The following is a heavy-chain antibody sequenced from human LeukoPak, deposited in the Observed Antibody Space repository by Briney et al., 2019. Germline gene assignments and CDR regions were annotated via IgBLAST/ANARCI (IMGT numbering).Heavy chain of an antibody. CDR2: INPSGGST. J-gene: IGHJ5*02. Sequence: GASVKVSCKASGYTFTSYYMHLVRQAPGQGLEWMGIINPSGGSTSYAQKFQGRVTMTRDMSTSTVYMELSSLRSEDTAVYYCARGGWNYYDILTGYPTRNWFDPWGQGTLVTVSS. CDR3: ARGGWNYYDILTGYPTRNWFDP. CDR1: GYTFTSYY. V-gene: IGHV1-46*01. D-gene: IGHD3-9*01.